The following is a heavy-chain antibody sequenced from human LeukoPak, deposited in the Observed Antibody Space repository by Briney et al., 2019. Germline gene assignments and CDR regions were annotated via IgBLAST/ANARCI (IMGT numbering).Heavy chain of an antibody. CDR1: GYTFTSYA. CDR2: INTNTGNP. Sequence: ASVKVSCKASGYTFTSYAMNWVRQAPGQGLEWMGWINTNTGNPTYAQGFTGRFVFSLDTSVSTAYLQISSLKAEDTAVYYCVSSGGSSWYGDYYYYGMDVWGQGTTVTVSS. J-gene: IGHJ6*02. V-gene: IGHV7-4-1*02. CDR3: VSSGGSSWYGDYYYYGMDV. D-gene: IGHD6-13*01.